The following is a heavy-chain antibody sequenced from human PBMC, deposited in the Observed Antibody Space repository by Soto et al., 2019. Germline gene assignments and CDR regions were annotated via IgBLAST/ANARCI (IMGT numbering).Heavy chain of an antibody. J-gene: IGHJ6*02. CDR3: VRLCDFWSNSLYYYGMDV. Sequence: QLQLQESGPGLVKPSETLSLTCTVSGGSISTNNYYWGWIRQPPGKGLEWMGGVYYSGKTFHNPSLKSRVTISADTSKNQFSLILTSVTAADTAVYYCVRLCDFWSNSLYYYGMDVWGQGTTVTVSS. V-gene: IGHV4-39*01. CDR1: GGSISTNNYY. D-gene: IGHD3-3*01. CDR2: VYYSGKT.